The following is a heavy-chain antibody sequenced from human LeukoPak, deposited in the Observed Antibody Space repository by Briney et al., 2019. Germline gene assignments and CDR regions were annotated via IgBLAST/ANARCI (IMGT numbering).Heavy chain of an antibody. CDR2: IYHSGST. CDR1: GYSISSGYY. Sequence: SETLSLTCTVSGYSISSGYYWGWIRQPPGKGLEWIGSIYHSGSTYYNPSLKSRVTISVDTSKNQFSLKLSSVTAADTAVYYCARSRIFRVAFDIWGQGTMVTVSS. D-gene: IGHD2-15*01. J-gene: IGHJ3*02. CDR3: ARSRIFRVAFDI. V-gene: IGHV4-38-2*02.